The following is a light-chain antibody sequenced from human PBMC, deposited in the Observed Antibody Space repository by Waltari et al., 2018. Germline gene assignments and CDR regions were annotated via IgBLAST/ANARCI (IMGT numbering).Light chain of an antibody. J-gene: IGLJ2*01. CDR2: YDD. CDR1: RSTTTNKA. V-gene: IGLV1-36*01. CDR3: AVWDDSLNGVV. Sequence: QSVLTQPPSVSEAPRQRVTISCSGSRSTTTNKAISWYQKLPGKAPKLLIYYDDLLPSGVSDRFSGSKSGTSASLAISGLQSDDEADYYCAVWDDSLNGVVFGGGTKLTVL.